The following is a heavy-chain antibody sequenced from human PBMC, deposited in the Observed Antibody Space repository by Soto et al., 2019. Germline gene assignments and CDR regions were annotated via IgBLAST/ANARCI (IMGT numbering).Heavy chain of an antibody. CDR3: ARDRLGTTGYYYYYGMDL. CDR2: TYYRSKWYN. CDR1: GDSVSSNSAA. V-gene: IGHV6-1*01. Sequence: PSQTLSLTCAISGDSVSSNSAAWNWIRQSPSRGLEWLGRTYYRSKWYNDYAVSVKSRITINPDTSKNQFSLQLNSVTPEDTAVYYCARDRLGTTGYYYYYGMDLRGQGSSVTGAS. J-gene: IGHJ6*02. D-gene: IGHD3-16*01.